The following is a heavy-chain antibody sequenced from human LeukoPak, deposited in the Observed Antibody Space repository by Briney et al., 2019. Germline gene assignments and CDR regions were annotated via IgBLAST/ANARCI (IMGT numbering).Heavy chain of an antibody. CDR1: GASISSSSYQ. CDR3: ARHVGQQLMYYYYGMDV. V-gene: IGHV4-39*01. J-gene: IGHJ6*02. D-gene: IGHD6-13*01. CDR2: MYYSGST. Sequence: SETLSLTCTVSGASISSSSYQWGWIRQPPGKGLEWIGSMYYSGSTYYTPPLKSRVTISVDTPKNQFSLKLGSVTAADTAVYYCARHVGQQLMYYYYGMDVWGQGTTVTVSS.